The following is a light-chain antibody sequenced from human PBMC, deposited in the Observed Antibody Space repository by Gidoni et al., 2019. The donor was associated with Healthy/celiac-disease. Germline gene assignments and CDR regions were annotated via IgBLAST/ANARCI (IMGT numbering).Light chain of an antibody. CDR3: SSYTSSSTRV. CDR1: SSDVGGYNY. Sequence: QSALTPPASVSRSPGQSITISCTGTSSDVGGYNYVSWYQQHPGKAPKLMIYEVSNRPSGVSNRFSGSKAGNTASLTISGLQAEDEADYYCSSYTSSSTRVFGGGTKLTVL. CDR2: EVS. V-gene: IGLV2-14*01. J-gene: IGLJ3*02.